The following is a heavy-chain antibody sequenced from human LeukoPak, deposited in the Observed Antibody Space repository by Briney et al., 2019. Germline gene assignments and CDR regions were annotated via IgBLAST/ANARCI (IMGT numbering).Heavy chain of an antibody. J-gene: IGHJ4*02. CDR1: GFPFSAYG. CDR3: ARGRSVSGTPEFDY. V-gene: IGHV3-21*01. Sequence: GGSLRLSCAASGFPFSAYGMNWVRQAPGKGLEWVSSISSSSSYIYYADSVKGRFTISRDNAKNSLYLQLNSLRAEDTAVFYCARGRSVSGTPEFDYWGQGTLVTVSS. CDR2: ISSSSSYI. D-gene: IGHD6-19*01.